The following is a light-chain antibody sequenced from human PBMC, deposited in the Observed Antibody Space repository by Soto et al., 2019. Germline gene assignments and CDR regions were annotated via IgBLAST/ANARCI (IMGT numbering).Light chain of an antibody. Sequence: QSALTQPPSVSGSPGQSVTISCTGTSSDVGSYNRLSWYQQPPGTAPKLIMYEVNTRPSGVPDRFSGSKSGSTASLTISGLQAEDEADYYCSLYISGSTYVFGTGTKLTFL. J-gene: IGLJ1*01. CDR3: SLYISGSTYV. CDR2: EVN. V-gene: IGLV2-18*01. CDR1: SSDVGSYNR.